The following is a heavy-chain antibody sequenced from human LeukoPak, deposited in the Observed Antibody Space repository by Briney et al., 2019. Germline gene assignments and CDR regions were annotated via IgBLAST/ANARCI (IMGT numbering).Heavy chain of an antibody. Sequence: SETLSLTCAVYGGSFSGYYWSWIRQPPGKGLEWIGEINHSGSTNYNPSLKSRVTISVDTSKNQFSLKLSSVTAADTVVYYCATGRYYYDSSGYSFDPWGQGTLVTVSS. V-gene: IGHV4-34*01. J-gene: IGHJ5*02. CDR2: INHSGST. D-gene: IGHD3-22*01. CDR1: GGSFSGYY. CDR3: ATGRYYYDSSGYSFDP.